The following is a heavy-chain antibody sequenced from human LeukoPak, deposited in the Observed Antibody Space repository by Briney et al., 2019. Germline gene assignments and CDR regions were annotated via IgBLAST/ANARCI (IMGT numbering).Heavy chain of an antibody. CDR3: AKAKNLVVVTANFDY. CDR2: VSDSGVST. V-gene: IGHV3-23*01. J-gene: IGHJ4*02. Sequence: GGSLRLSCAASGFTFSSYAMNWVRQAPGKGLEWVSVVSDSGVSTYYADSVKGRFTISRDNSKNTLYLQMNSLRAEDTAVYYCAKAKNLVVVTANFDYWGQGTLVTVSS. CDR1: GFTFSSYA. D-gene: IGHD2-15*01.